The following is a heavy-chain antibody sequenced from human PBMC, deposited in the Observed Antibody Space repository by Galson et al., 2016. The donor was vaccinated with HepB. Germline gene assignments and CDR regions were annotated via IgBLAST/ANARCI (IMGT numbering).Heavy chain of an antibody. V-gene: IGHV6-1*01. CDR1: GDSVSNNSAA. D-gene: IGHD5-12*01. CDR2: TSYRSTWSY. Sequence: CAISGDSVSNNSAAWNWIRQSPSRGLEWLGRTSYRSTWSYDYTLSVTSRITIKADTSKNQISLHLNSVTPDDTAVYHCARGGYVPSWFDPWGQGTLVTVSS. J-gene: IGHJ5*02. CDR3: ARGGYVPSWFDP.